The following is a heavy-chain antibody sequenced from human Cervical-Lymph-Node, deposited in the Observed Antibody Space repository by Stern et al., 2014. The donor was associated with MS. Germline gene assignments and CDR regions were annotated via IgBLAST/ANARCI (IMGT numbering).Heavy chain of an antibody. Sequence: EVQLVESGGGLVKPGGSMRLSCAASGFTFSTFGMNWVRQAPGKGLEWVSYISSSNTYIYYADSVKGRFTISRDNAKNSLYLQMNSLRAEDTAVYYCARLYCSGGTCYPDYWGQGTLVTASS. J-gene: IGHJ4*02. V-gene: IGHV3-21*01. D-gene: IGHD2-15*01. CDR3: ARLYCSGGTCYPDY. CDR2: ISSSNTYI. CDR1: GFTFSTFG.